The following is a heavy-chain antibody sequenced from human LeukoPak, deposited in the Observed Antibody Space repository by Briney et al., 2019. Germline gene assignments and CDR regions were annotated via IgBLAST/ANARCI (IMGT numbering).Heavy chain of an antibody. CDR2: INHSGST. V-gene: IGHV4-34*01. D-gene: IGHD6-13*01. CDR3: ARQYSSSWYYYYGMDV. Sequence: PSETLSLTCAVYGGSFSGYYWSWIRQPPGKGLEWIGGINHSGSTNYNPSLKSRVTISVDTSKNQFSLKLSSVTAADTAVYYCARQYSSSWYYYYGMDVWGQGTTVTVSS. J-gene: IGHJ6*02. CDR1: GGSFSGYY.